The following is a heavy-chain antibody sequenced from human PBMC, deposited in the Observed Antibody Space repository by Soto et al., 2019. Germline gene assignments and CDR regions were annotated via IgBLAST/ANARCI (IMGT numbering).Heavy chain of an antibody. CDR2: IYYSGST. Sequence: SETLSLTCTVSGGSISSYYWSWIRQPPGKGLEWIGYIYYSGSTNYNPSLKSRVTISVDTSKNQFSLKLSSVTAADTAVYYCARAYPETYDFWSGYYAFDYWGQGTLVTVSS. V-gene: IGHV4-59*01. CDR1: GGSISSYY. J-gene: IGHJ4*02. CDR3: ARAYPETYDFWSGYYAFDY. D-gene: IGHD3-3*01.